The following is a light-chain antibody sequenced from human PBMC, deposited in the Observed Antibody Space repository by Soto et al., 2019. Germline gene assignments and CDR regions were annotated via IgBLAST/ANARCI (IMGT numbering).Light chain of an antibody. Sequence: EVVMTQSPATLSVSLGESATLSCRASQSVDGYLAWYQQKPGQAPRLLIYGASTGATGVTARFRGGGSGTEFTLTISSLQSEDSAVYYCQQYHKWPPITFGQGTRLEIK. V-gene: IGKV3-15*01. CDR1: QSVDGY. CDR2: GAS. J-gene: IGKJ5*01. CDR3: QQYHKWPPIT.